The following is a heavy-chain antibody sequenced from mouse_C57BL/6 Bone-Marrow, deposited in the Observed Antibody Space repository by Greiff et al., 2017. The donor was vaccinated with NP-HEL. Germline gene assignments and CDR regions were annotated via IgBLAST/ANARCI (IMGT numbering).Heavy chain of an antibody. CDR3: TTLGVIYDGYYYFDY. CDR2: IDPENGDT. J-gene: IGHJ2*01. Sequence: VQLQQSGAELVRPGASVKLSCTASGFNIKDDYMHWVKQRPEQGLEWIGWIDPENGDTEYASKFQGKATITADTSSNTAYLQLSSLTSEDTAVYYCTTLGVIYDGYYYFDYWGQGTTLTVSS. CDR1: GFNIKDDY. V-gene: IGHV14-4*01. D-gene: IGHD2-3*01.